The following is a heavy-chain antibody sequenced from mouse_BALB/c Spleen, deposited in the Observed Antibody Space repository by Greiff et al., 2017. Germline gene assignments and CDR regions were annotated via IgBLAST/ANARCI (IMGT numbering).Heavy chain of an antibody. CDR3: ARRDYYGSLDY. J-gene: IGHJ2*01. V-gene: IGHV5-12-2*01. CDR2: ISNGGGST. Sequence: EVKLLESGGGLVQPGGSLKLSCAASGFPFSSYTMSWVRQTPEKRLEWVAYISNGGGSTYYPDTVKGRFTISRDNAKNTLYRQMSSLKSEDTAMYYCARRDYYGSLDYWGQGTTLTVSS. CDR1: GFPFSSYT. D-gene: IGHD1-1*01.